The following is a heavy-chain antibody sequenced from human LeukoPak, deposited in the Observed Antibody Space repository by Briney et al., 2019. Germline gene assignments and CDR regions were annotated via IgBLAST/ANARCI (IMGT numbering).Heavy chain of an antibody. Sequence: GGSLRLSCGASGFTFRNAWMSWVRQAPGKGLEWVGRIKSKTDGGITDYAAPVKGRFTISRDDSKNTLYLQMNSLKTEDTAVYYCARTGIAAAGTGNYFDYWGQGTLVTVSS. D-gene: IGHD6-13*01. CDR1: GFTFRNAW. CDR3: ARTGIAAAGTGNYFDY. V-gene: IGHV3-15*01. J-gene: IGHJ4*02. CDR2: IKSKTDGGIT.